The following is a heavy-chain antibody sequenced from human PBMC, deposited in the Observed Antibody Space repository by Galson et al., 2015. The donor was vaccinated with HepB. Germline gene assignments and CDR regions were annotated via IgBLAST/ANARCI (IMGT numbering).Heavy chain of an antibody. CDR3: VTDPPVLRY. V-gene: IGHV3-15*01. CDR2: IKNKINGGTT. CDR1: GFTFSNAW. J-gene: IGHJ4*02. Sequence: SLRLSCAASGFTFSNAWMSWVRQAPGKGLEWVGHIKNKINGGTTDYAAPVEGRFSISRDDSKNTLYLQINSLKTEDTAIYYCVTDPPVLRYWGQGTLVTVSS.